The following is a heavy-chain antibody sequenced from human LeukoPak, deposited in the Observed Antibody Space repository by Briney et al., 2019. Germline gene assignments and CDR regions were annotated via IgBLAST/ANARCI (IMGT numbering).Heavy chain of an antibody. CDR3: AKDAGYSSSWYHLSYY. Sequence: PGGSLRLSCAASGFTFSSYGMHWVRQAPGKGLEWVAVISYDGSNKYYADSVKGRFTISRDNSKNTLYLQMNSLRAEDTAVYYCAKDAGYSSSWYHLSYYWGQGTLVTVSS. V-gene: IGHV3-30*18. D-gene: IGHD6-13*01. J-gene: IGHJ4*02. CDR2: ISYDGSNK. CDR1: GFTFSSYG.